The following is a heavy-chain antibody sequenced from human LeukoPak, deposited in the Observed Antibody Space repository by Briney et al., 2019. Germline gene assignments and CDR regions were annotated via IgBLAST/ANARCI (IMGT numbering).Heavy chain of an antibody. V-gene: IGHV3-23*01. CDR2: ISGSGGST. D-gene: IGHD1-26*01. J-gene: IGHJ4*02. CDR3: AKVPHKTGSPKEFDY. Sequence: GGSLRLSCAASGFTFSSCVMSWVRQAPGKGLEWVSAISGSGGSTYYADSVKGRFTISRDNSKNTLYLQMNSLRAEDTAVYYCAKVPHKTGSPKEFDYWGQGTLVTVSS. CDR1: GFTFSSCV.